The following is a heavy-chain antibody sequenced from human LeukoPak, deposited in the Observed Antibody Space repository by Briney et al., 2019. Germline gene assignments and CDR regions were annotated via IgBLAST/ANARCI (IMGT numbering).Heavy chain of an antibody. V-gene: IGHV4-61*02. Sequence: PSETLSLTCTVSGGSISSGSYYWSWIRQPAGKGLEWIGRIYTSGSTNYNPSLKSRVTISVDTSKNQFSLKLSSVTAADTAVYCCARDPDGAWFDPWGQGTLVTVSS. CDR2: IYTSGST. CDR3: ARDPDGAWFDP. D-gene: IGHD1-14*01. CDR1: GGSISSGSYY. J-gene: IGHJ5*02.